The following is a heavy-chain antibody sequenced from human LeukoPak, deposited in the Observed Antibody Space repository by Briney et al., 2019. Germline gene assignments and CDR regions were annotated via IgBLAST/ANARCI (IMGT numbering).Heavy chain of an antibody. J-gene: IGHJ3*02. CDR3: ARARAYYDSSGYYSSAFDI. V-gene: IGHV3-7*01. D-gene: IGHD3-22*01. CDR2: IKQDGSGN. CDR1: GFTFSSYW. Sequence: QPGGSLRFSCAASGFTFSSYWMSWVRQAPGKGLEGVANIKQDGSGNDYVDSVKVRFTISRDNAMISLYLQMNSLKAEDAAVYYCARARAYYDSSGYYSSAFDIWGQGTMVTVSS.